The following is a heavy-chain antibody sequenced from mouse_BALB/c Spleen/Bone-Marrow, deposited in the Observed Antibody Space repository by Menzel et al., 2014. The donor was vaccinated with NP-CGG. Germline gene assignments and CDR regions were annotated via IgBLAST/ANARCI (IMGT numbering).Heavy chain of an antibody. J-gene: IGHJ4*01. CDR3: ARPYYGLYAMDY. Sequence: VQLQQSGPGLVAPSQSLSITCTVSGFSLTNYGVHWVRQPPGKGLEWLGVIWAGGSTNYNSALMSRLSISKDNSKSXVFLKMNSLQTDDTAMYYCARPYYGLYAMDYWGQGTSVTVSS. V-gene: IGHV2-9*02. CDR2: IWAGGST. CDR1: GFSLTNYG. D-gene: IGHD1-2*01.